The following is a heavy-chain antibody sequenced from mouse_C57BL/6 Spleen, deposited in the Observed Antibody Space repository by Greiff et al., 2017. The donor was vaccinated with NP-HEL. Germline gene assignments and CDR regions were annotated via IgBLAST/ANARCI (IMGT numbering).Heavy chain of an antibody. J-gene: IGHJ2*01. CDR3: ARLGYYGENFFDY. CDR2: IDPSDSET. D-gene: IGHD1-1*01. CDR1: GYTFTSYW. Sequence: VQLQQPGAELVRPGSSVKLSCKASGYTFTSYWMHWVKQRPIQGLEWIGNIDPSDSETHYNQKFKDKATLTVDKSSSTAYMQLSSLTSEDSSVYYCARLGYYGENFFDYWGQGTTLTGSS. V-gene: IGHV1-52*01.